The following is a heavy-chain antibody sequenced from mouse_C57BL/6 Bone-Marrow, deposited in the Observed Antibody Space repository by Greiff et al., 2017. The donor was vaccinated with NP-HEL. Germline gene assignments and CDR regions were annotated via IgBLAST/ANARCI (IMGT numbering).Heavy chain of an antibody. V-gene: IGHV1-55*01. J-gene: IGHJ2*01. CDR2: IYPGSGST. D-gene: IGHD1-1*01. CDR3: ARDYYGSSFYFDY. Sequence: QVQLQQPGAELVKPGASVKMSCTASGYTFTSYWITWVKQRPGQGLEWIGDIYPGSGSTNYNEKFKSQATLTVDTSSSTDYMQLSSLTSEDSAVYYCARDYYGSSFYFDYWGQGTTLTVSS. CDR1: GYTFTSYW.